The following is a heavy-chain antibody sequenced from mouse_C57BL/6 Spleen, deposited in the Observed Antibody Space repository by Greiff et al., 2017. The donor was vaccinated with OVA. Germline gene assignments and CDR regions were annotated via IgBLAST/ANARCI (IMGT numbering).Heavy chain of an antibody. CDR3: APITTVVAPSYWYFDV. D-gene: IGHD1-1*01. V-gene: IGHV14-3*01. CDR1: GFNIKNTY. CDR2: IDPANGNT. Sequence: VQLQHSVAELVRPGASVKLSCTASGFNIKNTYMHWVKQRPEQGLEWIGRIDPANGNTKYAPKFQGKATITADTSSNTAYLQLSSLTSEDTAIYYCAPITTVVAPSYWYFDVWGTGTTVTVSS. J-gene: IGHJ1*03.